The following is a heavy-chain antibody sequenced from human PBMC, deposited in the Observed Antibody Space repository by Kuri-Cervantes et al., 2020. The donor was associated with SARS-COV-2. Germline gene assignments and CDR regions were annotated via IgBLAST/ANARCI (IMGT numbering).Heavy chain of an antibody. CDR3: ARHLAVAPPRDY. D-gene: IGHD6-19*01. V-gene: IGHV4-39*01. Sequence: ESLKISCTVSGGSISSSSYYWGCIRQPPGKGLEWIGSIYYSGSTYYNPSLKSRVTISVDTSKNQFSLKLSSVTAADTAVYYCARHLAVAPPRDYWGQGTLVTVSS. CDR1: GGSISSSSYY. CDR2: IYYSGST. J-gene: IGHJ4*02.